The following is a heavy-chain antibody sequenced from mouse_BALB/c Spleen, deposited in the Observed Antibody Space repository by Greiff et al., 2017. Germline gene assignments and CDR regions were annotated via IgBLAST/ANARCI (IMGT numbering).Heavy chain of an antibody. D-gene: IGHD2-14*01. CDR2: IWAGGST. V-gene: IGHV2-9*02. CDR1: GFSLTSYG. CDR3: ARDHRYDGAWFAY. J-gene: IGHJ3*01. Sequence: QVQLKESGPGLVAPSQSLSITCTVSGFSLTSYGVHWVRQPPGKGLEWLGVIWAGGSTNYNSALMSRLSISKDNSKSQVFLKMNSLQTDDTAMYYCARDHRYDGAWFAYWGQGTLVTVSA.